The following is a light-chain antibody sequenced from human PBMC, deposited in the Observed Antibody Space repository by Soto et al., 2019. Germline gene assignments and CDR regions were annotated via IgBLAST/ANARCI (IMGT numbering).Light chain of an antibody. CDR2: DAS. Sequence: EIVLTPSPGILSFSPGERATLSCRASQSVSSNSLAWYQQTPGQAPRLLIYDASTRATGIPDRFSGSGSGTDFTLTIRRLEPEDFAVYYCQCYDNSPLLTCGQGTRLAIK. CDR1: QSVSSNS. J-gene: IGKJ5*01. V-gene: IGKV3-20*01. CDR3: QCYDNSPLLT.